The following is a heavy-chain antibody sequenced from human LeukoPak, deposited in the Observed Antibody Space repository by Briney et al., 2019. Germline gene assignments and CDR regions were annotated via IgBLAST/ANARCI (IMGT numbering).Heavy chain of an antibody. J-gene: IGHJ5*02. CDR2: INAGNGNT. D-gene: IGHD6-19*01. CDR3: ARDLFGHSSGWDWFDP. CDR1: GYTFTSYA. V-gene: IGHV1-3*01. Sequence: GASVKVSCKASGYTFTSYAMHWVRQAPGQRLEWMGWINAGNGNTKYSQKFQGRVTITRDTSASTAYMELSSLRSEDTAVYYCARDLFGHSSGWDWFDPWGQGTLVTVSS.